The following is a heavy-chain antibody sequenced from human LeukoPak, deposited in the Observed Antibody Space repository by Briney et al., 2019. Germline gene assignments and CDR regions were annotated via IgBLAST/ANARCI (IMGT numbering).Heavy chain of an antibody. V-gene: IGHV3-64*01. J-gene: IGHJ4*02. CDR3: AREGRVDIVDEYYFDY. Sequence: GGSLRLSGEASGFTFSNYAMHWFRQAPGKRLEYISSISSSGSSTYYANSVKGRFTISRDNSKKSLYLQMGSLRPEDTAVYFCAREGRVDIVDEYYFDYWGQGTLVTVSS. D-gene: IGHD2-2*03. CDR2: ISSSGSST. CDR1: GFTFSNYA.